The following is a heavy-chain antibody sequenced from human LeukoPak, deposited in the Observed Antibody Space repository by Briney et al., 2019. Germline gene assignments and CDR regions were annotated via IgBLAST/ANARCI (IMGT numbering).Heavy chain of an antibody. D-gene: IGHD3-10*01. CDR1: GGSFSGYY. Sequence: SGTLSLTCAVYGGSFSGYYWSWIRQPPGKGLEWIGEINHSGSTNYNPSLKSRVTISVDTSKNQFSLKLSSVTAADTAVYYCARERLGNMVRGVMARLFDYWGQGTLVTVSS. CDR2: INHSGST. V-gene: IGHV4-34*01. J-gene: IGHJ4*02. CDR3: ARERLGNMVRGVMARLFDY.